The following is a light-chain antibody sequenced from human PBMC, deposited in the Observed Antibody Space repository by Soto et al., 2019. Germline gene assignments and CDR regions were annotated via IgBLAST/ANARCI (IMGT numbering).Light chain of an antibody. CDR2: KAS. J-gene: IGKJ1*01. Sequence: DIPMTQSPSTLSASVGDRVTITCRASQSISIWLAWYQQKPGKAPKLLIYKASSLEIGVPSRFSGSGSGTEFTLTISSLQPDDFATYYCQQYHTYWTFGQGTKVEI. CDR3: QQYHTYWT. CDR1: QSISIW. V-gene: IGKV1-5*03.